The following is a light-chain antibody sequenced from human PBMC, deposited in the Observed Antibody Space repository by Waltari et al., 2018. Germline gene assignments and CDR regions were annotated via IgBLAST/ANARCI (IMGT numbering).Light chain of an antibody. Sequence: QSVLTQPPSASGTPGQRVTISCSGSSSNIGSNTVNCDQQLPGTAPKLLIYSNNQRPSGVPDRFSGSKSGTSASLAISGLQSEDEADYYCAAWDDSLVVFGGGTKLTVL. CDR2: SNN. V-gene: IGLV1-44*01. CDR1: SSNIGSNT. J-gene: IGLJ2*01. CDR3: AAWDDSLVV.